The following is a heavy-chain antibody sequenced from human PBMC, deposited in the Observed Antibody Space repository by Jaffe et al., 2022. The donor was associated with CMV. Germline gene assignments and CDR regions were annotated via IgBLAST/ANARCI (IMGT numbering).Heavy chain of an antibody. J-gene: IGHJ6*03. CDR3: AKNGWSISLFRGEVRREDLHYMDV. D-gene: IGHD3-10*01. Sequence: EVQLVESGGGLVQPGGSLRLSCAASGFTFSSYAMSWVRQAPGKGLEWVSGIGGSVSSTYYADSVKGRFTISRDNSKNTLFLQMNSLRAEDTALYYCAKNGWSISLFRGEVRREDLHYMDVWGKGTTVTVSS. CDR2: IGGSVSST. V-gene: IGHV3-23*04. CDR1: GFTFSSYA.